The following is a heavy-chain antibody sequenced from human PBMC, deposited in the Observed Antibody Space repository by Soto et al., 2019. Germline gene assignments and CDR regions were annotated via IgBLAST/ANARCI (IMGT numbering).Heavy chain of an antibody. V-gene: IGHV4-59*01. D-gene: IGHD6-13*01. CDR2: TYYSGST. J-gene: IGHJ4*02. Sequence: SETLSLTCTVSGGSMIAYYWNWMRQPPGKGLQWIGYTYYSGSTTYNPSLKSRVTISVDSSKNQFSLKLDSVTPADTAVYYCARVRGTAGKRYFDYWGPGTLVTVS. CDR1: GGSMIAYY. CDR3: ARVRGTAGKRYFDY.